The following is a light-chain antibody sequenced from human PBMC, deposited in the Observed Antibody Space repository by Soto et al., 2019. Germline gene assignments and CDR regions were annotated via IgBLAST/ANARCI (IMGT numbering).Light chain of an antibody. CDR2: ANN. CDR3: QSYDSSLGGFYV. Sequence: QSVLTQPPSVSGAPGQRVTIACTGSNSNIGAGYDVHWYQQLPGTAPKLLIYANNNRPSGVPDRFSGSRSGTSASLAITGLQAEDEADYYCQSYDSSLGGFYVFGTGTKLTV. J-gene: IGLJ1*01. V-gene: IGLV1-40*01. CDR1: NSNIGAGYD.